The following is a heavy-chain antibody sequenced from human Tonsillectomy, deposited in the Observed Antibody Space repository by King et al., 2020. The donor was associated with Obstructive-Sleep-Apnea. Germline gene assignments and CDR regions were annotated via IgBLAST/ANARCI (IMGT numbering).Heavy chain of an antibody. D-gene: IGHD5-18*01. Sequence: VQLVESGGGLVQPGGSLRLSCAASGFTFSSYAMSWVRQAPGKGLEWVSAISGSGGSTYYADSVKGRFTISRDNSKNTLYLQMNSLRAEDTAVYYCASLFIFLSVDTAMVIRYFDYWGQGTLVTVSS. CDR1: GFTFSSYA. V-gene: IGHV3-23*04. CDR2: ISGSGGST. CDR3: ASLFIFLSVDTAMVIRYFDY. J-gene: IGHJ4*02.